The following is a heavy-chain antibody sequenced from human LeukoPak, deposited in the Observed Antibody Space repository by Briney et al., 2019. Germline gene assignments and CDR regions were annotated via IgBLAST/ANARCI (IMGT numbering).Heavy chain of an antibody. CDR2: ISAYNGNT. Sequence: ASVKVSCKASGYTFTSYGISWVRQAPGQWLEWMGWISAYNGNTNYAQKLQGRVTMTTDTSTSTAYMELRNLRSDDTAVYYCARGLRMTLGYCSGGSCQGAFDIWGQGTMVTVSS. J-gene: IGHJ3*02. D-gene: IGHD2-15*01. V-gene: IGHV1-18*01. CDR3: ARGLRMTLGYCSGGSCQGAFDI. CDR1: GYTFTSYG.